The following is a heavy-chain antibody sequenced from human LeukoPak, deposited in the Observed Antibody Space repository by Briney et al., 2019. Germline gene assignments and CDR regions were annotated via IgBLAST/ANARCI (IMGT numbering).Heavy chain of an antibody. V-gene: IGHV3-48*02. D-gene: IGHD2-2*01. CDR2: ISRGSRTV. CDR1: GFTLSDYS. Sequence: GGSLRLSCAASGFTLSDYSMNWARQAPGKGPEWVSYISRGSRTVYYADSVKGRFTVSRDDAKNSLYLQMNSLRDEDTAVYYCARVSGVRNGIVVIPAAIDYWGQGTLVTVSS. J-gene: IGHJ4*02. CDR3: ARVSGVRNGIVVIPAAIDY.